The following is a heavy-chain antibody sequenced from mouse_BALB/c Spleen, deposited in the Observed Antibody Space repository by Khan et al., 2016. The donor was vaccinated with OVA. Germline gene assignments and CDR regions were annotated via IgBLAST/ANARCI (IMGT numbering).Heavy chain of an antibody. J-gene: IGHJ3*01. CDR3: ARSVYDYFAC. CDR1: GYAFSNYL. V-gene: IGHV1-80*01. CDR2: IYPGDGNT. D-gene: IGHD2-14*01. Sequence: QVRLQQSGAELVRPGSSVKISCKASGYAFSNYLMNWVKQGPGQGLEWIGQIYPGDGNTNYNGKLKDKATLTADNSSTTAYMQLSSLTSEESAVYFCARSVYDYFACWGQGTLVTVSA.